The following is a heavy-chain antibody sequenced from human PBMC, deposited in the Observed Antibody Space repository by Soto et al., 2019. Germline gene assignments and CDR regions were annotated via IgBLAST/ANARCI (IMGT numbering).Heavy chain of an antibody. J-gene: IGHJ3*02. CDR3: AKCIRITIFGVVTMSDAFDI. CDR2: ISGSGGST. D-gene: IGHD3-3*01. CDR1: GFTFSSYA. V-gene: IGHV3-23*01. Sequence: GGSLRLSCAASGFTFSSYAMSWVRQAPGKGLEWVSAISGSGGSTYYADSVKGRFTISRDNSKNTLYLQMNSLRAEDTAVYYCAKCIRITIFGVVTMSDAFDIWGQGTMVTVSS.